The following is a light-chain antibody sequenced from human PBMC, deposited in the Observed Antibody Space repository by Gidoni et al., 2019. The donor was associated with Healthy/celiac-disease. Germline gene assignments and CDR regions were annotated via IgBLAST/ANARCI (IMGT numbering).Light chain of an antibody. Sequence: QSALTQPASVSGSPGQSITISCTGTSRDVGGYHYVSWYQQHPGKAPKLIIYDVSNRPSGVSNRFSGSKSGNTASLTISGLQAEDEADYYCSSYTSSSTLVVFGGGTKLTV. CDR3: SSYTSSSTLVV. V-gene: IGLV2-14*01. J-gene: IGLJ2*01. CDR2: DVS. CDR1: SRDVGGYHY.